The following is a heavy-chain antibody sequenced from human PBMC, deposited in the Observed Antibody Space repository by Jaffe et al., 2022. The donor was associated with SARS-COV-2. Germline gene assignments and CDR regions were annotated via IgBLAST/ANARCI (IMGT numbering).Heavy chain of an antibody. CDR1: GFTFSSYA. Sequence: EVQLLESGGGLVQPGGSLRLSCAASGFTFSSYAMSWVRQAPGKGLEWVSAISGSGGSTYYADSVKGRFTISRDNSKNTLYLQMNSLRAEDTAVYYCAKDLCFRGVCYDYYYGMDVWGQGTTVTVSS. CDR2: ISGSGGST. CDR3: AKDLCFRGVCYDYYYGMDV. V-gene: IGHV3-23*01. D-gene: IGHD2-8*01. J-gene: IGHJ6*02.